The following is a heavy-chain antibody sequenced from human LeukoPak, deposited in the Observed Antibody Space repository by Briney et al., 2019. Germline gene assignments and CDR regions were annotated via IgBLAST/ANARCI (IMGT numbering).Heavy chain of an antibody. CDR2: ISAYNGNT. CDR3: ARTYSSSWSEFYYYYGMDV. Sequence: ASVKVSCKASGYTFTSYGISWVRQAPGQGLEWMGWISAYNGNTNYAQKLQGRVTMTTGTSTSTAYMELRSLRSDDTAVYYCARTYSSSWSEFYYYYGMDVWGQGTTVTVSS. CDR1: GYTFTSYG. V-gene: IGHV1-18*01. D-gene: IGHD6-13*01. J-gene: IGHJ6*02.